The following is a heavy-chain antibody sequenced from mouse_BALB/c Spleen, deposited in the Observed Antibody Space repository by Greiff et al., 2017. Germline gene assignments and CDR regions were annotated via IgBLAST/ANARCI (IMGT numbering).Heavy chain of an antibody. CDR1: GFTIKDTY. CDR3: APDDWFAY. CDR2: IDPANGNT. V-gene: IGHV14-3*02. Sequence: VQLKESGAELVKPGASVKLSCTASGFTIKDTYMHWVKQRPEQGLEWIGRIDPANGNTKYDPKFQGKATITADTSSNTAYLQLSSLTSEDTAVYYCAPDDWFAYWGQGTLVTVSA. J-gene: IGHJ3*01.